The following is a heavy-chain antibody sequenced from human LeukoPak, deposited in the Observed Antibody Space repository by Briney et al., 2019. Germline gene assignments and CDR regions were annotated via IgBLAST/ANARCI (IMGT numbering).Heavy chain of an antibody. CDR2: ISSSSSYI. CDR3: ARDPYYGSGSYYPGRPFDY. CDR1: GFTFSSYS. J-gene: IGHJ4*02. D-gene: IGHD3-10*01. Sequence: GGSLRLSCAASGFTFSSYSMNWVRQAPGKGLEWVSSISSSSSYIYYADSVKGRFTISRDNAKNSLYLQMNSLRAEDTAVYYCARDPYYGSGSYYPGRPFDYWGQGTLVTVSS. V-gene: IGHV3-21*01.